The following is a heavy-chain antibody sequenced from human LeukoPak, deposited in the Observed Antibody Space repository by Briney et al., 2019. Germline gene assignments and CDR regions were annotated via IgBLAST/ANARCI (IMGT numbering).Heavy chain of an antibody. V-gene: IGHV3-53*01. CDR2: IYSGGST. CDR1: GFTVSSNY. Sequence: GGSLRLSCAASGFTVSSNYMSWVRQAPGKGLEWVSVIYSGGSTYYADSVKGRFTISRDNSKNTLYLQMNSLRAEDTAVFYCAKYHSSSWAESFDYWGQGTLVTVSS. D-gene: IGHD6-13*01. CDR3: AKYHSSSWAESFDY. J-gene: IGHJ4*02.